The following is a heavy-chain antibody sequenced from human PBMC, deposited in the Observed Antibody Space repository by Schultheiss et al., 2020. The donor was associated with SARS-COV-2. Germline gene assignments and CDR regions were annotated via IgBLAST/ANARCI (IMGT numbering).Heavy chain of an antibody. J-gene: IGHJ5*02. CDR1: GFTFSSYS. CDR3: AKEYEYSSSSVRFDP. CDR2: ISYDGSNK. V-gene: IGHV3-30*18. D-gene: IGHD6-6*01. Sequence: GGSLRLSCVASGFTFSSYSMNWVRQAPGKGLEWVAVISYDGSNKYYADSVKGRFTISRDNSKNTLYLQMNSLRAEDTAVYYCAKEYEYSSSSVRFDPWGQGTLVTVSS.